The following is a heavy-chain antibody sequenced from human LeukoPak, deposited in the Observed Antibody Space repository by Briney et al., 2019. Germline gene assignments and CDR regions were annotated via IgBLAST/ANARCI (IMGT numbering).Heavy chain of an antibody. CDR1: GFTVSTNY. CDR3: ARRPYSKYDFYYGMDV. D-gene: IGHD4-11*01. J-gene: IGHJ6*02. V-gene: IGHV3-66*01. CDR2: IYSGGST. Sequence: GGSLRLSCAASGFTVSTNYMNWVRQAPGKGLEWVSMIYSGGSTSYADSVKGRFTVSRDNSKNTLYLQMNSLRAEDTAVYYCARRPYSKYDFYYGMDVGGQGTTVTVSS.